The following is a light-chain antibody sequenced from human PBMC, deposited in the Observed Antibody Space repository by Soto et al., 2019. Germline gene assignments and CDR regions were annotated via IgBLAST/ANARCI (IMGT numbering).Light chain of an antibody. CDR3: QRYNNWPLR. CDR1: QSVSID. CDR2: GAS. V-gene: IGKV3D-15*01. Sequence: EKVMTQSPYTLSVSHWERATLXXRGSQSVSIDLAWYQQTPGQAPXLLIYGASTRATCVPPTFSGIASGTEFTLTISSLRSEDFTVYSCQRYNNWPLRFGQGTKVDI. J-gene: IGKJ1*01.